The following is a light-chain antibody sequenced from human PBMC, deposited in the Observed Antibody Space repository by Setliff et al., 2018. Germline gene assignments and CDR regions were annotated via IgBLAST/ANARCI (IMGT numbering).Light chain of an antibody. J-gene: IGLJ1*01. CDR1: NSNIGAGFD. CDR3: CSYAGSYTSLYV. CDR2: GNT. Sequence: QSALTQPPSVSGAPGQRVTISCTGNNSNIGAGFDVHWFQQLPGTAPRLLIYGNTSRPSGVPDRFSGSNSGTSASLAITGLQAEDEADYYCCSYAGSYTSLYVFGTGTKVTVL. V-gene: IGLV1-40*01.